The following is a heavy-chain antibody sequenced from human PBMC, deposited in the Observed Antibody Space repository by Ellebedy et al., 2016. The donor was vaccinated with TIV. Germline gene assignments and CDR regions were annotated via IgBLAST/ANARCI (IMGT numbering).Heavy chain of an antibody. Sequence: SVKVSCXASGYTFTSYGISWVRQAPGQGLEWMGGIIPIFGTANYAQKFQGRVTITADESTSTAYMELSSLRSEDTAVYYCARGRISAFRGWYFDLWGRGTLVTVSS. D-gene: IGHD2/OR15-2a*01. J-gene: IGHJ2*01. CDR2: IIPIFGTA. CDR3: ARGRISAFRGWYFDL. CDR1: GYTFTSYG. V-gene: IGHV1-69*13.